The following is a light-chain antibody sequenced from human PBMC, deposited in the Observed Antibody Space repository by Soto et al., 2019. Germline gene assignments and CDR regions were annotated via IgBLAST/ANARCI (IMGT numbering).Light chain of an antibody. CDR1: QSLVYSDGNTY. V-gene: IGKV2-24*01. Sequence: DVVLTQTPLSSPVTLGQPASISCRSSQSLVYSDGNTYLSWLQQRPGQPPRLLIYQISNRFSGVPDRVSRSGAGTDFTLKISRVEAEDVGVYYCMQFAHFPRTFGQGTKVEIK. CDR2: QIS. CDR3: MQFAHFPRT. J-gene: IGKJ1*01.